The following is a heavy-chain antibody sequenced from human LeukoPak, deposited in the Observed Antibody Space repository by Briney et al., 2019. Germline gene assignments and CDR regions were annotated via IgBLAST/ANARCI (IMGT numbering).Heavy chain of an antibody. CDR3: ARGPKWSGDFYYFDY. CDR2: MNPNSGNT. Sequence: ASVKVSCKASGYTFTSYDINWVRQATGQGLEWMGWMNPNSGNTGYAQKFQGRVTITKNTSISTAYMELNSLRSDDTAVYYCARGPKWSGDFYYFDYWGQGTLVTVSS. J-gene: IGHJ4*02. CDR1: GYTFTSYD. V-gene: IGHV1-8*01. D-gene: IGHD3-3*01.